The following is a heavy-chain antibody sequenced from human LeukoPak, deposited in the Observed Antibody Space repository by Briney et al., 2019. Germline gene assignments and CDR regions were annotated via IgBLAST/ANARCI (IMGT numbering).Heavy chain of an antibody. D-gene: IGHD2-2*01. V-gene: IGHV4-61*02. J-gene: IGHJ5*02. CDR1: GGSISSGSYF. CDR3: AKGIRYCSSTSCLRIGYP. CDR2: IYTSGST. Sequence: PSETLSLTCTVSGGSISSGSYFWNWIRQPAGKGLEWIGRIYTSGSTDYNPSLKSRVTISLDTSKNQFSLKLSSVTAADTAVYYCAKGIRYCSSTSCLRIGYPWGQGTLVTVSS.